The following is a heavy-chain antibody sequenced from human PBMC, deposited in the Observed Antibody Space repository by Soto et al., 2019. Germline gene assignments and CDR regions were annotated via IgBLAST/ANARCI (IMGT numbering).Heavy chain of an antibody. Sequence: GGSLRLSCAASGFTFSSYSMNWVRQAPGKGLEWVSYISSSSSTIYYADSVKGRFTISRDNAKNSLYLQMNSLRAEDTAVYYCARVPLQLGIFGVVTPGSSDYWGQGTLVTVSS. CDR3: ARVPLQLGIFGVVTPGSSDY. V-gene: IGHV3-48*01. D-gene: IGHD3-3*01. CDR1: GFTFSSYS. J-gene: IGHJ4*02. CDR2: ISSSSSTI.